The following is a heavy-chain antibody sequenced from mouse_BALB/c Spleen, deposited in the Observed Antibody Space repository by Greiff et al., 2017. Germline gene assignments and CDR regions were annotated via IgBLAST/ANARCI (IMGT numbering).Heavy chain of an antibody. V-gene: IGHV7-1*02. Sequence: EVKLMESGGGLVQPGGSLRLSCATSGFTFSDFYMEWVRQPPGKRLEWIAASRNKANDYTTEYSASVKGRFIVSRDTSQSILYLQMNALRAEDTAIYYCARASYYGSRDWYFDVWGAGTTVTVSS. D-gene: IGHD1-1*01. J-gene: IGHJ1*01. CDR3: ARASYYGSRDWYFDV. CDR2: SRNKANDYTT. CDR1: GFTFSDFY.